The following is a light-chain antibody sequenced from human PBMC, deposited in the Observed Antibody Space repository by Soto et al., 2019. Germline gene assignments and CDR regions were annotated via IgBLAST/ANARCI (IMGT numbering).Light chain of an antibody. J-gene: IGKJ1*01. Sequence: EIVLTQSPGTLSLSPAERATLSCRASQSVSSNYLAWYQQIPGQAPRLLIYDAFSRATGIPDRFSGSGSGTDLTLTISRLETEDFAVYYCHQYGSSPPWTFGQGTKVDIK. CDR3: HQYGSSPPWT. CDR1: QSVSSNY. CDR2: DAF. V-gene: IGKV3-20*01.